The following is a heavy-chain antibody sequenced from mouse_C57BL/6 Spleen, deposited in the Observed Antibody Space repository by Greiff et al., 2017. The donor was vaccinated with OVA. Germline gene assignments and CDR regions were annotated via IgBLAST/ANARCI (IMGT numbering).Heavy chain of an antibody. V-gene: IGHV1-80*01. CDR3: ARGRIYYYGSSLYYYAMDY. Sequence: QVQLQQSGAELVKPGASVKISCKASGYAFSSYWMNWVKQRPGKGLEWIGQIYPGDGDTNYNGKFKGKATLTADKSSSTAYMQLSSLTSEDSAVYFCARGRIYYYGSSLYYYAMDYWGQGTSVTVSS. J-gene: IGHJ4*01. D-gene: IGHD1-1*01. CDR1: GYAFSSYW. CDR2: IYPGDGDT.